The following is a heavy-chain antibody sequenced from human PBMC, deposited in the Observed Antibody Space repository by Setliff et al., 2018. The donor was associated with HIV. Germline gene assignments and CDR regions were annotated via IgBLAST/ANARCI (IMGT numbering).Heavy chain of an antibody. Sequence: SETLSLTCTVSGGSISSSSYYWGWIRQPPGKGLEWIGSIYYSGSTYYNPSLKSRVTISVDTSKNQFSLKLSSVTAADTAVYYCARGNYDFWSGYLYYYYYMDVWGKGTTVTVSS. J-gene: IGHJ6*03. CDR3: ARGNYDFWSGYLYYYYYMDV. D-gene: IGHD3-3*01. V-gene: IGHV4-39*01. CDR1: GGSISSSSYY. CDR2: IYYSGST.